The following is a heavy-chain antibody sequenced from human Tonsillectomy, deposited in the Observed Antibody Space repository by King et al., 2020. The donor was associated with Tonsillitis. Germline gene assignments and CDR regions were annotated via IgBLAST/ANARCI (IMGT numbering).Heavy chain of an antibody. CDR1: GFAFDDYA. Sequence: ESGGGLVQPGRSLRLSCGASGFAFDDYALHWVRQGPGKGLEWVAGISWNSTTINYADSVRGRFTISRDNAKNSLSLQMDTLRSEDTAFYYCAKAWYNSGWCVGFDYWGPGTLVTVSS. D-gene: IGHD6-19*01. CDR3: AKAWYNSGWCVGFDY. CDR2: ISWNSTTI. V-gene: IGHV3-9*01. J-gene: IGHJ4*02.